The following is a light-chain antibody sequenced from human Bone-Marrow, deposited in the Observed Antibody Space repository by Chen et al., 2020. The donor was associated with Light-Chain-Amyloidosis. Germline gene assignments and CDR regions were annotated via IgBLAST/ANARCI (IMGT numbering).Light chain of an antibody. CDR1: NIGSTS. CDR2: DDS. V-gene: IGLV3-21*02. Sequence: SYVLTQPSSVSVAPGQTATIACGGNNIGSTSVHWYQQTPGQAPLLVVYDDSDRPSGIPERLCGSDSGNTATLTISRVEAGDEADYYCQVWERSSDRPVFGGGTKLTVL. CDR3: QVWERSSDRPV. J-gene: IGLJ3*02.